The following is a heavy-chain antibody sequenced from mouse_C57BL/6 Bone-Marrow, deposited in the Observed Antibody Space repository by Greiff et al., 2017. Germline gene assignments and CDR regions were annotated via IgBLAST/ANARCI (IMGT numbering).Heavy chain of an antibody. D-gene: IGHD2-1*01. V-gene: IGHV6-3*01. CDR1: GFTFSNYW. Sequence: EVKVEESGGGLVQPGGSMKLSCVASGFTFSNYWMNWVRQSPEKGLEWVAQIRLKSDNYATHYAESVKGRFTISRDDSKSSVYLQMNNWRAEDTGIYYCTVTAYWGQGTLVTVSA. J-gene: IGHJ3*01. CDR2: IRLKSDNYAT. CDR3: TVTAY.